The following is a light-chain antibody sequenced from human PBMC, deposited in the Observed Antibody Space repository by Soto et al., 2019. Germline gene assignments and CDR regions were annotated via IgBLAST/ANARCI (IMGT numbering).Light chain of an antibody. CDR2: KAS. J-gene: IGKJ1*01. Sequence: DIQMTQSPSTLSASVGDRVTITCRASQSINSWLAWYQQKPGKAPKHLIYKASSLESGVPSRFSASGSGTEFTLTISSLQPDDFATYYCQQYNSYSTFGQGTKVDIK. CDR3: QQYNSYST. CDR1: QSINSW. V-gene: IGKV1-5*03.